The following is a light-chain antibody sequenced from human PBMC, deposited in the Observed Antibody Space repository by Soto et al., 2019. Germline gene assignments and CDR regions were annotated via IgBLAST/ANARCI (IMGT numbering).Light chain of an antibody. CDR3: QQSYSTPYT. J-gene: IGKJ2*01. Sequence: DIQMTQSPSSLSASVGDRVTITCRASQSISSYLNWYQQKPGKAPKLLIYTSSKLQSGVPSTFSGSGSETDFTLTISSLQPEDFATYYCQQSYSTPYTFGQGTKLEIK. CDR1: QSISSY. CDR2: TSS. V-gene: IGKV1-39*01.